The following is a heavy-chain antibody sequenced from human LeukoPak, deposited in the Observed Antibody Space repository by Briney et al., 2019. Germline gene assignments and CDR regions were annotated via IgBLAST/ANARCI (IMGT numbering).Heavy chain of an antibody. J-gene: IGHJ4*02. CDR3: ARHAAADYSSGWTRPFDC. Sequence: SETLSLTCTVSGASISSVGSNGSWTPHPPGRALNSFGTFPSSGRTYYSPSLKSRVTISVDTSKNQFSLKLSSVTAADTAVYYCARHAAADYSSGWTRPFDCWGQGTLVTVSS. D-gene: IGHD6-19*01. CDR1: GASISSVGSN. CDR2: FPSSGRT. V-gene: IGHV4-31*03.